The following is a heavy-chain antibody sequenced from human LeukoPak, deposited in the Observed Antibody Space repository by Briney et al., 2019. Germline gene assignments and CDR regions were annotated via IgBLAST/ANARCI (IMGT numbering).Heavy chain of an antibody. J-gene: IGHJ5*02. CDR1: GFTFSSYA. D-gene: IGHD3-9*01. Sequence: GGSLRLSCAASGFTFSSYAMSWVRQAPGKGLEWVSAISGSGGSTYYADSVKGQFTISRDNSKNTLYLQMNSLRAEDTAVYYCAKEGGILTGYYLWFDPWGQGTLVTVSS. CDR2: ISGSGGST. V-gene: IGHV3-23*01. CDR3: AKEGGILTGYYLWFDP.